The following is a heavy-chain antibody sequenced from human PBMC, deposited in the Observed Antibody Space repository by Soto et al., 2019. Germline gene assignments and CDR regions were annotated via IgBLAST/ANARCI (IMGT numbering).Heavy chain of an antibody. CDR2: IIPIFGTA. V-gene: IGHV1-69*01. D-gene: IGHD3-10*01. Sequence: QVQLVQSGAEVKKPGSSVKVSCKASGGTFSSYAISWVRQAPGQGLEWMGGIIPIFGTANYAQKFQGRVTITADESTSTADMELSSLRSEDTAVYYCARGEGDGSGSYPYYYYGMDVWGQGTTVTVSS. CDR1: GGTFSSYA. J-gene: IGHJ6*02. CDR3: ARGEGDGSGSYPYYYYGMDV.